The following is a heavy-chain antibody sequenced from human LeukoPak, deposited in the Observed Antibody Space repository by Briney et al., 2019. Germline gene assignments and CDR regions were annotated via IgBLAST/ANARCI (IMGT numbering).Heavy chain of an antibody. CDR2: IRGGGAP. D-gene: IGHD6-19*01. CDR3: ARCTIGDGSGWCTWFAP. CDR1: GFTFSSHT. Sequence: GGSLRLSCEASGFTFSSHTMNWVRQAPGKGLQWVSSIRGGGAPVYADSVKGRFTISRDDFKSTVFLQMDSLRPEDTAVYYCARCTIGDGSGWCTWFAPWGQGTLVTVSS. V-gene: IGHV3-23*01. J-gene: IGHJ5*02.